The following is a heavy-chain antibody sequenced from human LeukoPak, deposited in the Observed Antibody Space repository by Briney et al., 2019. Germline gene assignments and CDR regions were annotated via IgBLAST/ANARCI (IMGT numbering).Heavy chain of an antibody. CDR2: IYTSGST. J-gene: IGHJ5*02. D-gene: IGHD4-17*01. V-gene: IGHV4-4*07. CDR3: ARAPDYGGYLNWFDP. CDR1: GGSISSYY. Sequence: PSETLSLTCTVSGGSISSYYWSWIRQPAGKGLEWIGRIYTSGSTNYNPSLKSRVTISVDKSKNQFSLKLSSVTAADTAVYYCARAPDYGGYLNWFDPWGQGTLVTVSS.